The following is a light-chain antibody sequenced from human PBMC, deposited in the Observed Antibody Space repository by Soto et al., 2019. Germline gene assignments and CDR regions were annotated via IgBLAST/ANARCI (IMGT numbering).Light chain of an antibody. CDR2: LNSDGSH. J-gene: IGLJ2*01. V-gene: IGLV4-69*01. CDR1: SGHSSYA. Sequence: QPVLTQSPSASASLGASVKLTCTLSSGHSSYAIAWHQQQPEKGPRYLMKLNSDGSHSKGDGIPDRFSGSSSGAERYLTISSLQSEDEADYYCQTWGSGTVVFGAGTKVTVL. CDR3: QTWGSGTVV.